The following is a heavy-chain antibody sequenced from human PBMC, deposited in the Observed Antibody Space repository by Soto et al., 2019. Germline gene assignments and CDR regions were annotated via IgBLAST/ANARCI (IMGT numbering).Heavy chain of an antibody. Sequence: EVQLVESGGGLVQPGRSLRLSCAASGFTVDDYAMHWVRHVPGKGLEWVSGINWNSGSIGYADSVKGRFAISRDNAKNSLHLQMNSLRAEDTAFYYCVKDESINWYSGHFRHWGQGTLVTVSS. CDR2: INWNSGSI. V-gene: IGHV3-9*01. CDR1: GFTVDDYA. CDR3: VKDESINWYSGHFRH. J-gene: IGHJ1*01. D-gene: IGHD6-13*01.